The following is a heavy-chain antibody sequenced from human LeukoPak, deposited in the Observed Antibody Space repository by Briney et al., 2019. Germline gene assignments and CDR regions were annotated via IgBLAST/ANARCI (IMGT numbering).Heavy chain of an antibody. V-gene: IGHV3-30-3*01. J-gene: IGHJ4*02. Sequence: PGGSLRLSCVVSGFTSSDHYIDWARQAPGRGLEWVAVISYDGSNKYYADSVKGRFTISRDNSKNTLYLQMNSLRAEDTAVYYCAREDGYCTNGVCHFDYWGQGTLVTVSS. CDR1: GFTSSDHY. CDR3: AREDGYCTNGVCHFDY. CDR2: ISYDGSNK. D-gene: IGHD2-8*01.